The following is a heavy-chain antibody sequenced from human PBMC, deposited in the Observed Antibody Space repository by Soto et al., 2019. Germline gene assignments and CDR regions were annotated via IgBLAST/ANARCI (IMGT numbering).Heavy chain of an antibody. J-gene: IGHJ3*02. CDR3: ARGVSSYYYDSSGYYSGMVAFDI. D-gene: IGHD3-22*01. CDR2: INPNSGGT. CDR1: GYTFTGYY. Sequence: GASVKVSCKASGYTFTGYYMHWVRQAPGQGLEWMGWINPNSGGTNYAQKFQGWVTMTRATSISTAYMELSRLRSDDTAVYYCARGVSSYYYDSSGYYSGMVAFDIWGQGTMVTVSS. V-gene: IGHV1-2*04.